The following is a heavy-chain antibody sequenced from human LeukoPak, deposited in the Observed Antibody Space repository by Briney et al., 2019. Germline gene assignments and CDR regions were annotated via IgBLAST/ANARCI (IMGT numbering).Heavy chain of an antibody. CDR1: GFTFSSYA. Sequence: PGGSLRLSCAASGFTFSSYAMSWVRQAPGKGLEWVSAISGSGGSTYYADSVKARFTISRDNSKNTLYLQMNSLRAEDTAVYYCARRSGGYYTWFDPWGQGTLVTVSS. D-gene: IGHD3-3*01. J-gene: IGHJ5*02. CDR3: ARRSGGYYTWFDP. CDR2: ISGSGGST. V-gene: IGHV3-23*01.